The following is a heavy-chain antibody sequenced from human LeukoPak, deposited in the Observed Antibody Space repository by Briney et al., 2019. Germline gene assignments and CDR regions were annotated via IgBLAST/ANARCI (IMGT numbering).Heavy chain of an antibody. J-gene: IGHJ4*02. Sequence: ASVKVSCKASAHTLTTYGISWVRQAPGHGLEWLGWINSKETQTNRAQKLQGRVTMTTDTSTSTAFLDLRSLRSDDTAVYFCARGWELHDWGQGTLVNVSS. CDR2: INSKETQT. CDR3: ARGWELHD. CDR1: AHTLTTYG. D-gene: IGHD4-23*01. V-gene: IGHV1-18*01.